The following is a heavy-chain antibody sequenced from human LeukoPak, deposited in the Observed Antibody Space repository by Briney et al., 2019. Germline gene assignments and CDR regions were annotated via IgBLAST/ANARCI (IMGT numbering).Heavy chain of an antibody. J-gene: IGHJ4*02. D-gene: IGHD3-10*01. CDR1: GFTFSSYE. V-gene: IGHV3-53*04. CDR2: IYSADST. Sequence: GGSLRLSCAASGFTFSSYEMNWVRQAPGKGLEWVSIIYSADSTYYADSVKGRFTISRHNSRNTLYLQMNSLRAEDTAVYYCARVGSSSGSGSYPFDYWGQGTLVTVSS. CDR3: ARVGSSSGSGSYPFDY.